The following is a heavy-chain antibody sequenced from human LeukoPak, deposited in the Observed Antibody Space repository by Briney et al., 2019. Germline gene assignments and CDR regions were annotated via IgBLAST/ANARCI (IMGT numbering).Heavy chain of an antibody. Sequence: QPGGSLRLPCAASGFTFSSYAMSWVRQAPGKGLEWVSAISGSGGSTYYADSVKGRFTISRDNSKNTLYLQMNSLRAEDTAVYYCVPTLYGSGSYPRAFFWGQGTLVTVSS. CDR2: ISGSGGST. J-gene: IGHJ4*02. V-gene: IGHV3-23*01. D-gene: IGHD3-10*01. CDR3: VPTLYGSGSYPRAFF. CDR1: GFTFSSYA.